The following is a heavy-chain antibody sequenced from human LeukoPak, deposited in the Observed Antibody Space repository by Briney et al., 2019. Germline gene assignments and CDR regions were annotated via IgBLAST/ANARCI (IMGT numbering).Heavy chain of an antibody. D-gene: IGHD6-13*01. CDR1: GCSISSYY. CDR3: ARRSSSFDY. CDR2: IYYDGST. V-gene: IGHV4-59*01. Sequence: PSETLTLTCAVSGCSISSYYRSWIRQPPSKGLEWIGFIYYDGSTNYNPSLKSRVPISVDTSKNQFSLKLSSVTAADTAVYYCARRSSSFDYWGQGTLVTVSS. J-gene: IGHJ4*02.